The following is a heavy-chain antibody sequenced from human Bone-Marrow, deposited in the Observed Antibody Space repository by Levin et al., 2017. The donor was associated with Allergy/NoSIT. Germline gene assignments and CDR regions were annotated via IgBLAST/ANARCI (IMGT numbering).Heavy chain of an antibody. D-gene: IGHD2-2*01. CDR3: ARIGRMQLPY. V-gene: IGHV1-2*06. Sequence: ASVKVSCKASGYTFTAYYIHWVRQAPGQGLEWLGRINPISGGTDYAQKFQGRVTMTSDTSINTAYMDLSRLRSDDTAVYYCARIGRMQLPYWGQGTLVTVSP. CDR2: INPISGGT. J-gene: IGHJ4*02. CDR1: GYTFTAYY.